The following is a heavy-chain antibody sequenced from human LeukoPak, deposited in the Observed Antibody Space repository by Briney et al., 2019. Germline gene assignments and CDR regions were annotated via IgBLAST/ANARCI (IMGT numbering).Heavy chain of an antibody. CDR2: INHSGST. Sequence: SETLSLTCGVSGGSLSFYYWSWIRQPPGKGLEWIGEINHSGSTNYNPSLKSRVTISVDTSKNQFSLKLSSVTAADTAVYYCARGYSSSWNDAFDIWGQGTMVTVSS. D-gene: IGHD6-13*01. CDR1: GGSLSFYY. CDR3: ARGYSSSWNDAFDI. V-gene: IGHV4-34*01. J-gene: IGHJ3*02.